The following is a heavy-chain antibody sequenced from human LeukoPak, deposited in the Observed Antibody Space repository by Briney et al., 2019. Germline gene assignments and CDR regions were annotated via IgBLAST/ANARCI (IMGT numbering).Heavy chain of an antibody. Sequence: ASVKVSCKASGYTFTSYYMHWVRQAPGQGLEWMGIINPSGGSTSYAQKFQGRVTMTRDTSTSTVYMELSSLRSEDTAVYYCARDLIIAAATXDAFDIWGQGTMVTVSS. CDR2: INPSGGST. V-gene: IGHV1-46*01. CDR3: ARDLIIAAATXDAFDI. D-gene: IGHD6-13*01. CDR1: GYTFTSYY. J-gene: IGHJ3*02.